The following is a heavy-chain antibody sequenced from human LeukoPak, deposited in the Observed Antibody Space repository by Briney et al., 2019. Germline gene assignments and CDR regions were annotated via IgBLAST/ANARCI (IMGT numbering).Heavy chain of an antibody. J-gene: IGHJ5*02. CDR1: GFSLSTSAVG. D-gene: IGHD6-13*01. CDR2: IYWNDDK. V-gene: IGHV2-5*01. CDR3: AHRPIAAAGTKVFDP. Sequence: KESRPTLVKPTQTLTLTCTFSGFSLSTSAVGVGWIRQPPGKALEWLALIYWNDDKRYSPSLKSRLTITKDTSKNQVVLTMTNMDPVDTATYYCAHRPIAAAGTKVFDPWGQGTLVTVSS.